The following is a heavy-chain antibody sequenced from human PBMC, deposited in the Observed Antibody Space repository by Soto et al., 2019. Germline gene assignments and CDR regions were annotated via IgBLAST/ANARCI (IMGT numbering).Heavy chain of an antibody. V-gene: IGHV1-3*01. J-gene: IGHJ5*02. Sequence: ASVKVSCKASGYTFTSYAMHWVRQAPGQRLEWMGWINAGNGNTKYSQKFQGRVTITRDTSASTAYMELSSLRSEDTAVYYCARSRVPDNWFVPWGQGTLVTVSS. D-gene: IGHD2-2*01. CDR1: GYTFTSYA. CDR3: ARSRVPDNWFVP. CDR2: INAGNGNT.